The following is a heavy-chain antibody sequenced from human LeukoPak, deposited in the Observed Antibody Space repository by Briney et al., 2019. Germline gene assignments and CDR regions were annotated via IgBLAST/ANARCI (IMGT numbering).Heavy chain of an antibody. CDR1: GGSISSYY. CDR3: ARAWFGELSNWFDP. J-gene: IGHJ5*02. V-gene: IGHV4-59*08. Sequence: PSETLSLTCTVSGGSISSYYWSWIRQPPGKGLEWIGYIYYSGSTNYNPSLKSRVTISVDTSKNQFSLKLSSVTAADTVVYYCARAWFGELSNWFDPWGQGTLVTVSS. CDR2: IYYSGST. D-gene: IGHD3-10*01.